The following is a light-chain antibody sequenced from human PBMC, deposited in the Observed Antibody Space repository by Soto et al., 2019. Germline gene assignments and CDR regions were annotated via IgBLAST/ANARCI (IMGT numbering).Light chain of an antibody. CDR2: LGS. CDR3: MQGLQPPT. CDR1: QSLLHSNGYTY. Sequence: IVMTQSPLSLPVTPGEPASISCRSSQSLLHSNGYTYLDWYLKQPGQSPQLLIYLGSNRASGVADRFSGSGSGTDFTLKISRVESEDVGVYYCMQGLQPPTFGGGTNLEIK. V-gene: IGKV2-28*01. J-gene: IGKJ4*01.